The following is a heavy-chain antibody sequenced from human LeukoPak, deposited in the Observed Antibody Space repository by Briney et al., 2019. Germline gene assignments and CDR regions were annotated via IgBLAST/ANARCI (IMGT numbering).Heavy chain of an antibody. Sequence: NPSETLSLTCAVYGGSFSGYYWSWIRQPPGKGLEWIGEINHSGSTNYNPSLKSRVTISVDTSKNQFSLKLSSVTAADTAVYYCASSGSYPKNRVDYWGQGTPVTVSS. J-gene: IGHJ4*02. V-gene: IGHV4-34*01. CDR2: INHSGST. CDR1: GGSFSGYY. D-gene: IGHD3-10*01. CDR3: ASSGSYPKNRVDY.